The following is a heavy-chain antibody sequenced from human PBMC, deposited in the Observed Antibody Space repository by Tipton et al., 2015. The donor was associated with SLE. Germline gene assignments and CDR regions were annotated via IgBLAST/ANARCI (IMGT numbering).Heavy chain of an antibody. V-gene: IGHV4-30-2*01. D-gene: IGHD2-21*01. CDR3: ARDTRCGGECYED. Sequence: TLSLTCAVSGGSISSGGFSWGWIRQTPGKGLECIGNIYHSGYTYYYPSVRGRVGVSVDRSKNQFSLTLSSVTAADTAMYYCARDTRCGGECYEDWGQGTLVTVSS. CDR1: GGSISSGGFS. CDR2: IYHSGYT. J-gene: IGHJ4*02.